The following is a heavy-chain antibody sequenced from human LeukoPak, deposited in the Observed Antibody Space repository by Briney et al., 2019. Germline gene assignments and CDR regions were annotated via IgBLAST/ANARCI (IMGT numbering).Heavy chain of an antibody. CDR1: GFTFSSYA. CDR2: ISGSGGST. J-gene: IGHJ4*02. Sequence: PGGSLRLSCAASGFTFSSYAMSWVRQAPGKGLEWVSAISGSGGSTYYADSVKGRFTISRDNSKNTLYLQMNSLRAEDTAVYYCAKDRLPPNYGSGIPGYWGQGTLVTVSS. D-gene: IGHD3-10*01. V-gene: IGHV3-23*01. CDR3: AKDRLPPNYGSGIPGY.